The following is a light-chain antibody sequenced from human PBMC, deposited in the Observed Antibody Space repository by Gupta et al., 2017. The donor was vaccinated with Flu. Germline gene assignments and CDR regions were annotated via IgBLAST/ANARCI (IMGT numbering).Light chain of an antibody. Sequence: QSALTHPASVSGSPGQSVTISCTGTSSDVGSYNLVSWYQHPPGKVPNLLIYEGSKRPSGVSDRFSGSKAGDTASLTISGLQAEDEADYYCCSYAGDNTYVFGIGTKVTVL. CDR3: CSYAGDNTYV. J-gene: IGLJ1*01. CDR1: SSDVGSYNL. CDR2: EGS. V-gene: IGLV2-23*01.